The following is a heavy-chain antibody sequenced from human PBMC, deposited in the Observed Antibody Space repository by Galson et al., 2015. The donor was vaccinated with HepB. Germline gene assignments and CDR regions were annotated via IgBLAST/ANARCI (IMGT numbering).Heavy chain of an antibody. J-gene: IGHJ6*02. D-gene: IGHD5-18*01. CDR2: IDPSDSYT. CDR1: GYSFTSYW. V-gene: IGHV5-10-1*01. Sequence: QSGAEVKKPGESLRISCKGSGYSFTSYWISWVRQMPGKGLEWMGRIDPSDSYTNYSPSFQGHVTISADKSISTAYLQWSSLKASDTAMYYCARRPLPGYINYYYYGMDVWGQGTTVTVSS. CDR3: ARRPLPGYINYYYYGMDV.